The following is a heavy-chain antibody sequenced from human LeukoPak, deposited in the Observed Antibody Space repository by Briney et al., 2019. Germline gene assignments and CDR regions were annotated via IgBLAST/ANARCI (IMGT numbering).Heavy chain of an antibody. CDR3: ARGTYYYDSSGYYYGAFDI. CDR1: GGTFSSYA. J-gene: IGHJ3*02. Sequence: ASVKVSCKASGGTFSSYAISWVRQAPGQGLEWMGGIIPIFGTANYAQKFQGRVTITADESTSTAYMELSSLRSEDTAVYYCARGTYYYDSSGYYYGAFDIWGQGTIVTVSS. V-gene: IGHV1-69*13. CDR2: IIPIFGTA. D-gene: IGHD3-22*01.